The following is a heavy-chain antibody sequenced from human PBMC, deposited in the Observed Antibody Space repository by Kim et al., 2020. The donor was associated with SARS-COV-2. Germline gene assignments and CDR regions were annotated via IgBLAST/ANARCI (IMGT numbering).Heavy chain of an antibody. CDR2: INGGNGNT. CDR3: AREGSGSYNWSDP. CDR1: GYTFDTFS. Sequence: ASVKVSCKASGYTFDTFSLYWLRQAPGQRFEWMGWINGGNGNTRYSKNFQGRVIFTRDTSATTAYMELTSLTFKDTAVYYCAREGSGSYNWSDPWGQGTL. V-gene: IGHV1-3*01. D-gene: IGHD3-10*01. J-gene: IGHJ5*02.